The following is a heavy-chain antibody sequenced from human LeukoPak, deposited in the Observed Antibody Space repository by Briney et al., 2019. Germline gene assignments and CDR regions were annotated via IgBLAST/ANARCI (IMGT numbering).Heavy chain of an antibody. J-gene: IGHJ6*03. CDR2: ISAYNGYT. D-gene: IGHD3-16*01. V-gene: IGHV1-18*01. Sequence: ASVKVSCKASGYTFTRYGISWVRQAPGQGLEWLGWISAYNGYTRYAQKLQGRVTMTTDTSTRTVYMELRSLRFDDTAVYYCARGGLRRLDYYYYYMDVWGKGTTVTVSS. CDR3: ARGGLRRLDYYYYYMDV. CDR1: GYTFTRYG.